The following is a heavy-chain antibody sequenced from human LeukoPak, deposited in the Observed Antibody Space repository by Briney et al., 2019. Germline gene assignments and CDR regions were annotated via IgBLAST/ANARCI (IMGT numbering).Heavy chain of an antibody. CDR2: IKQDGREK. Sequence: EGSLRVSCPASALTFSSYWMSWIRQAPGKGLGWLANIKQDGREKYYVDSVKGRFTISRDNAKNSLYLQMNSLRAEDTAVYYCARDLADIVVVPAAIPQTFDYWGQGTLVTVSS. CDR3: ARDLADIVVVPAAIPQTFDY. V-gene: IGHV3-7*01. D-gene: IGHD2-2*02. J-gene: IGHJ4*02. CDR1: ALTFSSYW.